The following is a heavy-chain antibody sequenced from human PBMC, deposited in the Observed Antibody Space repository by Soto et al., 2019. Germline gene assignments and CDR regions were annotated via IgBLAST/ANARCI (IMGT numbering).Heavy chain of an antibody. CDR2: IDWDDDK. CDR1: GFSLSTSGVG. D-gene: IGHD3-9*01. J-gene: IGHJ3*02. CDR3: ARHIPSGYNDAFDT. V-gene: IGHV2-5*02. Sequence: QITLKESCPTLVKPTQTLTLTCTFAGFSLSTSGVGLGWIRQPPVKALEWLAIIDWDDDKRYRPSLKSRLTITKGTSKNHVVLTMTNMDPVDTATYYCARHIPSGYNDAFDTCGQGTMVTVSS.